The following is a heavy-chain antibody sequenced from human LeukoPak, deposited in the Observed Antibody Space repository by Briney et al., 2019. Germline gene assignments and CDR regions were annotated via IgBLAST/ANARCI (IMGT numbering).Heavy chain of an antibody. CDR1: GYTFTSYY. CDR2: INPSGGST. Sequence: ASVKVSCKASGYTFTSYYMHWVRQAPGQGLEWMGIINPSGGSTSYAQKFQGRVTMTRDMSTSTDYMELSRLRSDDTAVYYCARSLYDSSGYYYGTSPGDIDYWGQGTLVTVSS. CDR3: ARSLYDSSGYYYGTSPGDIDY. D-gene: IGHD3-22*01. J-gene: IGHJ4*02. V-gene: IGHV1-46*01.